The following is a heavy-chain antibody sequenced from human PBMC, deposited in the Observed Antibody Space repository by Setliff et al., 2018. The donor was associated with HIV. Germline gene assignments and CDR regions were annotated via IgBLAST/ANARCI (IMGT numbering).Heavy chain of an antibody. Sequence: ASVKVSCKTSGYTFTNYYVHWVRQAPGQGLEWMGIINPSGGSTSYAQKFQGWITMTRDTSISTAYMELSRLRSDDTAVYYCARGMDYYDTSGYYQYYFDYWGQGTLVTVSS. CDR2: INPSGGST. V-gene: IGHV1-46*01. J-gene: IGHJ4*02. D-gene: IGHD3-22*01. CDR3: ARGMDYYDTSGYYQYYFDY. CDR1: GYTFTNYY.